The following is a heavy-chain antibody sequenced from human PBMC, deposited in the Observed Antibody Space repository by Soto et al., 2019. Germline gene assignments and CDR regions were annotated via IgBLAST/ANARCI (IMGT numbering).Heavy chain of an antibody. D-gene: IGHD3-10*01. CDR1: GFAFSSYA. Sequence: LRLSCAASGFAFSSYAIHWVRQAPGKGLEWVAVISYDGINKYYAGSERGRFTISRDNSKNTLYLQMNSLRVEDTAVYYCARDSVGARVGELYWFDPWGQGTPVTVSS. J-gene: IGHJ5*02. CDR2: ISYDGINK. CDR3: ARDSVGARVGELYWFDP. V-gene: IGHV3-30-3*01.